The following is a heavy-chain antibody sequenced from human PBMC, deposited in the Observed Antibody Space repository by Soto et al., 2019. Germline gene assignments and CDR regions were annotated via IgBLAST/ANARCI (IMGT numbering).Heavy chain of an antibody. CDR2: IYYIGST. J-gene: IGHJ5*02. D-gene: IGHD2-15*01. V-gene: IGHV4-39*01. Sequence: SETLSLTCTVSGGTISSHYWAWVRQPPGKGLEWIGIIYYIGSTYYNPSLKSRVTISVDTSKNQFSLKLSSVTAADTAVYYCARHDYCSGGSCSSGFWFDPWGQGTLVTVSS. CDR3: ARHDYCSGGSCSSGFWFDP. CDR1: GGTISSHY.